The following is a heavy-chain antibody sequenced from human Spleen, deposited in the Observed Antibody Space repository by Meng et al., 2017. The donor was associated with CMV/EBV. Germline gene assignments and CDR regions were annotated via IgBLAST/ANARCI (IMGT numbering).Heavy chain of an antibody. CDR3: AREGVYFDY. CDR1: GFPFDDCA. Sequence: GESLKISCVASGFPFDDCAMHWVRQAPGKGLDWVTFISHDGSYKYYADSVKGRFTISRDNSKNTLYLQMNSLRPEDTAVYYCAREGVYFDYWGQGTPVTVS. V-gene: IGHV3-30*04. D-gene: IGHD2-8*01. J-gene: IGHJ4*02. CDR2: ISHDGSYK.